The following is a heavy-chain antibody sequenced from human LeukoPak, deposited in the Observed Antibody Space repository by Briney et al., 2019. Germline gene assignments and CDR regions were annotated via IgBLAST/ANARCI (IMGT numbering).Heavy chain of an antibody. J-gene: IGHJ5*02. Sequence: GGSLRLSCAASGFTFSNAWMSWVRQAPGKGLEWDGRIKSKTDGSTTDYAAPVKRRFTISRDDSKNTLYLQMNSLKPEDTAVYYCTTDAHIVVVVAATGIDPWGQGTLVTVSS. V-gene: IGHV3-15*01. CDR3: TTDAHIVVVVAATGIDP. CDR2: IKSKTDGSTT. D-gene: IGHD2-15*01. CDR1: GFTFSNAW.